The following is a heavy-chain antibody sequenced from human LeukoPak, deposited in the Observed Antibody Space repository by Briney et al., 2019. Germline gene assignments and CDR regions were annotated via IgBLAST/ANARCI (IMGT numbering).Heavy chain of an antibody. J-gene: IGHJ4*02. Sequence: ASVKVSCKPSGYTFTGYYMRWVRQAPGQGLEWMGWINPNSGATNYAQKFQGRVTVTRDTSINTAYMELSRLRSDDTAVYYCAREPPRGRGSYYFDYWGQGTLVTVSS. D-gene: IGHD3-10*01. V-gene: IGHV1-2*02. CDR3: AREPPRGRGSYYFDY. CDR1: GYTFTGYY. CDR2: INPNSGAT.